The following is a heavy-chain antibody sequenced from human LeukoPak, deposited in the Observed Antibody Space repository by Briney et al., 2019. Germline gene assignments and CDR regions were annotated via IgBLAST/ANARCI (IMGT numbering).Heavy chain of an antibody. D-gene: IGHD1-26*01. J-gene: IGHJ4*02. V-gene: IGHV1-2*02. CDR1: GYTFTSYA. CDR2: INPNSGGT. CDR3: AYQRGSSLFDY. Sequence: GASVKVSCKASGYTFTSYAMNWVRQAPGQGLEWMGWINPNSGGTNYAQKFQGRVTMTRDTSISTAHMELSRLRSDDTAVYYCAYQRGSSLFDYWGQGTLVTVSS.